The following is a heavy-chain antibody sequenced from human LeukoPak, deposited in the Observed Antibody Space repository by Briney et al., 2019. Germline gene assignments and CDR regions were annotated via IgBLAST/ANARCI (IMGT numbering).Heavy chain of an antibody. V-gene: IGHV1-2*02. CDR3: ARDPYTWELLYYFDY. D-gene: IGHD1-26*01. CDR2: INPNSGGT. J-gene: IGHJ4*02. CDR1: GYTFTGYY. Sequence: ASVKVSCKASGYTFTGYYMHWVRQAPGQGLEWMGWINPNSGGTNYAQKFQGRVTMTRDTSISTAYMELSRLRSYDTAVYYCARDPYTWELLYYFDYWGQGTLVTVSS.